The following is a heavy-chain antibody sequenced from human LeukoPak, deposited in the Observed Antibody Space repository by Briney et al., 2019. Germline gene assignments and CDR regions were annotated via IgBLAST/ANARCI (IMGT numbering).Heavy chain of an antibody. CDR1: GFLVSSNY. J-gene: IGHJ4*02. Sequence: PGGSLRLSCAASGFLVSSNYMSWVRQAPGKGLEWVSVIYSGGSTYYADSVKGRFTISRDNSKNTLYLQMNSLRAEDTAVYYCARVIAVAGTVWWGQGTLVTVSS. D-gene: IGHD6-19*01. V-gene: IGHV3-66*01. CDR3: ARVIAVAGTVW. CDR2: IYSGGST.